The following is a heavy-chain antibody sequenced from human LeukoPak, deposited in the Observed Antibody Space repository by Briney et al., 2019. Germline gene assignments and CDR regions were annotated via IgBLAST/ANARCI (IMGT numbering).Heavy chain of an antibody. CDR3: ARGGRSSGWLAWDY. D-gene: IGHD6-19*01. V-gene: IGHV4-61*02. Sequence: PSQTLSLTCTVSGGSISSGSYYWSWIRQPAGKGLEWIVRIYTSGSTNYNPSLKSRVTISVDPSKNQFSLKLSSVTAADTAVYYCARGGRSSGWLAWDYWGQGTLVTVSS. CDR2: IYTSGST. CDR1: GGSISSGSYY. J-gene: IGHJ4*02.